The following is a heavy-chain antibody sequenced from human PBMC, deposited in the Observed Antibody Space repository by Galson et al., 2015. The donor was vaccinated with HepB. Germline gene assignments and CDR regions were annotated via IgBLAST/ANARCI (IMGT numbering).Heavy chain of an antibody. CDR3: ARLNRYCGAASCFEDYFDL. Sequence: SVKVSCKASGGTFTSHAISWVRLVPGQELEWIGGIIPFFGASNYAQNFQDRVSIIADESTSTTYMELRNLISDDTAVYFCARLNRYCGAASCFEDYFDLWGQGTLVTVSS. J-gene: IGHJ4*02. CDR1: GGTFTSHA. D-gene: IGHD2-21*01. CDR2: IIPFFGAS. V-gene: IGHV1-69*13.